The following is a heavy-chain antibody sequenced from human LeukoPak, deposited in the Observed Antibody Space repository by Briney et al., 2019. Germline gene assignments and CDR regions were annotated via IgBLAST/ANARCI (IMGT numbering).Heavy chain of an antibody. CDR2: IFYNGVT. CDR3: VSEIQKFTGTPGDH. V-gene: IGHV4-30-4*01. CDR1: GGSISSGDYY. J-gene: IGHJ4*02. Sequence: PSETLSLTCTVSGGSISSGDYYWSWIRQPPGKGLEWIGYIFYNGVTYYNPFLKSRLTISIDTPKNQFSLKLRSVTAADTAMYYCVSEIQKFTGTPGDHWGQGTLVTVSS. D-gene: IGHD6-13*01.